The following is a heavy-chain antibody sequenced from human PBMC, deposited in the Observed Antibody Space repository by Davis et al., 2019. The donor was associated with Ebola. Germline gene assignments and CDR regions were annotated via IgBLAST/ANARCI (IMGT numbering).Heavy chain of an antibody. CDR3: AKSHLDYSSTWFDP. Sequence: GGSLRLSCAASGFTFSDYYMSWIRQAPGKGLEWVSYISSSSSYTNYADSVKGRFTISRDNAKNSLYLQMNSLRAEDTAVYYCAKSHLDYSSTWFDPWGQGIQVTISS. CDR2: ISSSSSYT. D-gene: IGHD6-19*01. J-gene: IGHJ5*02. V-gene: IGHV3-11*06. CDR1: GFTFSDYY.